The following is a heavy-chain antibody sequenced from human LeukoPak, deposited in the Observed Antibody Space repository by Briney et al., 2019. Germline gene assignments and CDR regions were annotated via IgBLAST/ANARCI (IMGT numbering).Heavy chain of an antibody. D-gene: IGHD3-10*01. J-gene: IGHJ3*02. CDR2: IKEDGSEK. CDR3: VRLPTGSGREAFDI. CDR1: GFTFSSYG. Sequence: GRSLRLSCAASGFTFSSYGMHWVRQAPGKGLEWVANIKEDGSEKYYVESLKGRFTISRDNAKNSLYLQMNSLRAEDTAVYYCVRLPTGSGREAFDIWGQGTMVTVSS. V-gene: IGHV3-7*03.